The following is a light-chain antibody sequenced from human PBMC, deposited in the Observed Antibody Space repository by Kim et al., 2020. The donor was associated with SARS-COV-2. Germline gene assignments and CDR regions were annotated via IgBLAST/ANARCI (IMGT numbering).Light chain of an antibody. V-gene: IGKV1-17*01. CDR3: LHYSGFPFA. CDR1: QGIRYD. CDR2: AIS. Sequence: DIQMTQSPSSLSASVGDRVTITCRASQGIRYDLGWYQQKPGKAPRRLIYAISTLQNGVPSRFSGGGSGTEFTLTISSLQPEDVATYYCLHYSGFPFAFGPGTKVDIK. J-gene: IGKJ3*01.